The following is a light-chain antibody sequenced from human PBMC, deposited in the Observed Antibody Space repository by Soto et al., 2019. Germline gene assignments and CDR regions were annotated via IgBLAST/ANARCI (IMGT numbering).Light chain of an antibody. Sequence: QLVLTQSPSASASLGASVKLTCTLSSGHNTYAIAWHQQQPEKGPRYLMKLNSDGSHSKGDGIPDRFSGSSSGAERYLTISSLQSEDEADYYCQTWGTGPWVFGGGTKLTLL. CDR2: LNSDGSH. CDR1: SGHNTYA. CDR3: QTWGTGPWV. J-gene: IGLJ3*02. V-gene: IGLV4-69*01.